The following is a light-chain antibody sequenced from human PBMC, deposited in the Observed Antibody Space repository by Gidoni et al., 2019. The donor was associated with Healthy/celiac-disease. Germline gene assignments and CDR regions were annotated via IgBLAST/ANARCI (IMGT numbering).Light chain of an antibody. CDR2: YKSDSDK. CDR3: MIWHSSAVV. CDR1: SGINVGTYR. V-gene: IGLV5-45*02. J-gene: IGLJ2*01. Sequence: QAVLTQPSSLSASPGASASPTCTLRSGINVGTYRIYWYQQKPGSPPQYLLRYKSDSDKQQGSGVPSRFSGSKDASANAGILLISGLQFEDEADYYCMIWHSSAVVFGGGTKLTVL.